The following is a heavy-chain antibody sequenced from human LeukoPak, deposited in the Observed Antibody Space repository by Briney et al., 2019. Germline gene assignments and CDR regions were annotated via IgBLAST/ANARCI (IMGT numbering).Heavy chain of an antibody. CDR1: GGSINSTGYY. Sequence: SETLSLTCTVSGGSINSTGYYWGWIRQPPGEGLEWIGSIYYSGTTYYNPSLKSRVTISVDTSKNQFSLKLSSVTAADTAVYYCARVGLLRNTVYYLDYWGQGTLVTVSS. V-gene: IGHV4-39*07. J-gene: IGHJ4*02. D-gene: IGHD5-12*01. CDR2: IYYSGTT. CDR3: ARVGLLRNTVYYLDY.